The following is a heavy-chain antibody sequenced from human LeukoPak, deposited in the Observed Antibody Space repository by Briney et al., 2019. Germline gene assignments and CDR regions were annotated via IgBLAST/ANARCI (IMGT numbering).Heavy chain of an antibody. Sequence: ASVKVSCKASGYTFTGYYMHWVRQAPGQGLEWMGIINPSGGSTSYAQKFQGRVTMTRDTSTSTVYMELSSLRSEDTAVYYCARVPTYYYDSSGYYYFDYWGQGTLVTVSS. CDR2: INPSGGST. D-gene: IGHD3-22*01. V-gene: IGHV1-46*01. J-gene: IGHJ4*02. CDR3: ARVPTYYYDSSGYYYFDY. CDR1: GYTFTGYY.